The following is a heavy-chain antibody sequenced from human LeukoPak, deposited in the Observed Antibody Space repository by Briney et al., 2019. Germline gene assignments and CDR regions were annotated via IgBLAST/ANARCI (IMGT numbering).Heavy chain of an antibody. CDR2: INSDIYSNTI. J-gene: IGHJ4*02. V-gene: IGHV3-48*02. D-gene: IGHD4-17*01. CDR1: GFPFSSYW. CDR3: ARDRDYAFDY. Sequence: GGSLRLSCVASGFPFSSYWMTWVRQAPGKGLEWISYINSDIYSNTIYYADTVKGRFTISRDNGKNSLYLQMNSLRDEDTAVYYCARDRDYAFDYWGQGTLVTVSS.